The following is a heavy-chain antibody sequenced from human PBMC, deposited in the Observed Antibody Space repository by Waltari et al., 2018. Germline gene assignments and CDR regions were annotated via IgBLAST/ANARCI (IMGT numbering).Heavy chain of an antibody. CDR3: AREERTSSFYYLDL. D-gene: IGHD3-9*01. CDR2: ITYDGGDK. V-gene: IGHV3-30*04. J-gene: IGHJ4*02. Sequence: QGQLVVSGGGVVQPGRSLTPSCVAAGFAFGTYGLPWVGQVPGKRLEWVALITYDGGDKYYADSVKGRFSISRDNSKKTVYLQLGNLGPEDTAVYFCAREERTSSFYYLDLWGQGTLVTVSS. CDR1: GFAFGTYG.